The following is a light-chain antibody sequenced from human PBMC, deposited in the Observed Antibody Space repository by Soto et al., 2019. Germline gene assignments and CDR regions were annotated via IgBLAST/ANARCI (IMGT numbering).Light chain of an antibody. CDR3: QQYTSYSPT. Sequence: DIQMTQSPSTLSASVGDRVTITCRASQTISGWLAWYQQKPGKAPKLLIFEASILESGVPSRFSGSRSGTEFTLTIDSLQPDDFATYDCQQYTSYSPTFGQGTKVEI. CDR1: QTISGW. V-gene: IGKV1-5*03. J-gene: IGKJ1*01. CDR2: EAS.